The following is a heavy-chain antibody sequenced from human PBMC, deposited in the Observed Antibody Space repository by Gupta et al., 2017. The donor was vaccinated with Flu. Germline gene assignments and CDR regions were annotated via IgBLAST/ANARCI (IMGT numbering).Heavy chain of an antibody. D-gene: IGHD6-13*01. V-gene: IGHV4-38-2*02. CDR3: ARDSRHGPKRIAAAGKNWFDP. Sequence: QVQLQESGPGLVKPSETLSLTCAVSGYSISSGYYWGWIRQPPGKGLEWIGSIYHSGSTYYNPSLKSRVTISVDTSKNQFSLKLSSVTAADTAVYYCARDSRHGPKRIAAAGKNWFDPWGQGTLVTVSS. CDR1: GYSISSGYY. CDR2: IYHSGST. J-gene: IGHJ5*02.